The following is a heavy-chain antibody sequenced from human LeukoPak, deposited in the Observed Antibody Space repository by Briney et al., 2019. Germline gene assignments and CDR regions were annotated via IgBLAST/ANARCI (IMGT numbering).Heavy chain of an antibody. CDR1: GGSISSSTYY. D-gene: IGHD2-15*01. V-gene: IGHV4-39*07. J-gene: IGHJ6*02. CDR3: ARVRSVVVVAAVLSIDYYGMDV. CDR2: INHSGST. Sequence: PSETLSLTCTVSGGSISSSTYYWSWIRQPPGKGLEWIGEINHSGSTNYNPSLKSRVTISVDTSKNQFSLKLSSVTAADTAVYYCARVRSVVVVAAVLSIDYYGMDVWGQGTTVTVSS.